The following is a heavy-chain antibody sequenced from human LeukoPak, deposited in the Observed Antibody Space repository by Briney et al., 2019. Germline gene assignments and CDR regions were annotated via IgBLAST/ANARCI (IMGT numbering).Heavy chain of an antibody. J-gene: IGHJ4*02. CDR3: ARASDILTGYYMDY. D-gene: IGHD3-9*01. Sequence: GASVKVSCKASGGTFSSYAISWVRQAPGQGLVWMGRIIPIFGTANYAQKFQGRVTITTDESTSTAYMELSSLRSEDTAVYYCARASDILTGYYMDYWGQGTLVTVSS. CDR2: IIPIFGTA. V-gene: IGHV1-69*05. CDR1: GGTFSSYA.